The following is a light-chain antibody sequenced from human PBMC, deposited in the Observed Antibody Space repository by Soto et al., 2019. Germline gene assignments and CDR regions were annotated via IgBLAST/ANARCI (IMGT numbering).Light chain of an antibody. J-gene: IGKJ4*01. CDR1: QDINRY. CDR2: DAS. CDR3: QQYDDAIRT. V-gene: IGKV1-33*01. Sequence: DIQLTQSPSSLSASVGDRVTITCQASQDINRYLNWYQQKPGKAPKLLIYDASNLQTGVPSRFSGSGSETSFTLIISSLQPEDIATYYCQQYDDAIRTFRGGTKVE.